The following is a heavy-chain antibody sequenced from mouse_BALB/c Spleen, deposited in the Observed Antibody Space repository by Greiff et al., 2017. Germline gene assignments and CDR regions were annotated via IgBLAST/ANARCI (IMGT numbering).Heavy chain of an antibody. CDR3: TRTGLRGYFDY. D-gene: IGHD2-4*01. CDR2: IYPSDSYT. J-gene: IGHJ2*01. CDR1: GYTFTSYW. Sequence: QVQLKQPGAELVRPGASVKLSCKASGYTFTSYWINWVKQRPGQGLEWIGNIYPSDSYTNYNQKFKDKATLTVDKSSSTAYMQLSSPTSEDSAVYYCTRTGLRGYFDYWGQGTTLTVSS. V-gene: IGHV1-69*02.